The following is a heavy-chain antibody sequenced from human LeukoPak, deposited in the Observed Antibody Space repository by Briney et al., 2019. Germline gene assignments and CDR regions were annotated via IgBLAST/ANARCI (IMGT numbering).Heavy chain of an antibody. Sequence: SETLSLTCTVSGGSISSSSYYWTWIRQPPGKGLEWIGSVYYTGSTYYNPSLKSRVTISVDTSNKYFSLKLSSVTAADTAVYYCASLYGEILDYWGQGTLVTVSS. D-gene: IGHD4-17*01. CDR3: ASLYGEILDY. CDR2: VYYTGST. J-gene: IGHJ4*02. V-gene: IGHV4-39*02. CDR1: GGSISSSSYY.